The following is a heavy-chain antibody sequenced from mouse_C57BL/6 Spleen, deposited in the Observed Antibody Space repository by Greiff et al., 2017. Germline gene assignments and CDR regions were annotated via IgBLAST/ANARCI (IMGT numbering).Heavy chain of an antibody. Sequence: EVKLMESGPVLVKPGASVKMSCKASGYTFTDYYMNWVKQSHGKSLEWIGVINPYNGGTSYNQKFKGKATLTVDKSSSTAYMELNSLTSEDSAVYYCARGYYGSRAWFAYWGQGTLVTVSA. D-gene: IGHD1-1*01. CDR1: GYTFTDYY. CDR2: INPYNGGT. J-gene: IGHJ3*01. V-gene: IGHV1-19*01. CDR3: ARGYYGSRAWFAY.